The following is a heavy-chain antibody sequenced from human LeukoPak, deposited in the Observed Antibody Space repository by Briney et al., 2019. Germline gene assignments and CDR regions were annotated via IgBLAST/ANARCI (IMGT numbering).Heavy chain of an antibody. J-gene: IGHJ5*02. CDR1: GFPFRSYW. CDR2: INQDGSDQ. CDR3: ARTTVTAGRTNWFDP. D-gene: IGHD4-17*01. V-gene: IGHV3-7*01. Sequence: PGGSLRLSCAASGFPFRSYWMHWVRQAPGKGLEWVANINQDGSDQYYVDSVKGRFTISRDNAKNSLYLQMNSLRAEDTAVYYCARTTVTAGRTNWFDPWGQGTLVIVSS.